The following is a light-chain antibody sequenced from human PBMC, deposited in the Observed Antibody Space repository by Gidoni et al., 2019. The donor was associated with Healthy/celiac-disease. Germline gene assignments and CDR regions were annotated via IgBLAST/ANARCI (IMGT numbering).Light chain of an antibody. CDR1: QSVSSY. Sequence: EILLTQSPATLSLSPGERATLSCRASQSVSSYLAWYQQKPGQAPRLLIYDASNRATGIPARFSGSGSGTDVTLTISSLEPEDFAVYYCQQRSNWPRGLTFGGGTKVEIK. V-gene: IGKV3-11*01. J-gene: IGKJ4*01. CDR2: DAS. CDR3: QQRSNWPRGLT.